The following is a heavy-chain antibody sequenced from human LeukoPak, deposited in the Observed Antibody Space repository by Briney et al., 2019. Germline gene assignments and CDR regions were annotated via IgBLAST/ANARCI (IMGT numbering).Heavy chain of an antibody. CDR1: GGTFSSYA. V-gene: IGHV1-69*04. J-gene: IGHJ4*02. Sequence: GASVKVSCKASGGTFSSYAISWVRQAPGQGLEWMGRIIPILGIANYAQKFQGRVTITADKSTSTAYMELSSLRSEDTAVYYCARDRGIAAAGKMDWGQGTLVTVSS. D-gene: IGHD6-13*01. CDR2: IIPILGIA. CDR3: ARDRGIAAAGKMD.